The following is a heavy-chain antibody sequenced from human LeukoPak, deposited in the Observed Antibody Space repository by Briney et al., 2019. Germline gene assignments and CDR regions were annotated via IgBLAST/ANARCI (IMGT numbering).Heavy chain of an antibody. Sequence: GGSLRLSCAASGFTFSSYAMSWVRQAPGKGLEWVGRIKSKTDGGTTDYAAPVKGRFTISRDDSKNTLYLQMNSLKTEDTAVYYCTTAARGGGSSLKYYFDYWGQGTLVTVSS. CDR3: TTAARGGGSSLKYYFDY. V-gene: IGHV3-15*01. D-gene: IGHD6-13*01. J-gene: IGHJ4*02. CDR2: IKSKTDGGTT. CDR1: GFTFSSYA.